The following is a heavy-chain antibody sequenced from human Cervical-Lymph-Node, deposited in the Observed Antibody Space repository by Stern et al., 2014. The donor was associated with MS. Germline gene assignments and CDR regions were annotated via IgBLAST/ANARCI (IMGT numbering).Heavy chain of an antibody. D-gene: IGHD6-19*01. CDR2: VNGDGTFT. CDR3: ARALQWLDFDY. Sequence: VQLVQSGGCVVQPGESLRLSCAASTFTFYSYWMHWVRQGPGKGLEWVARVNGDGTFTSYADSVKGRFTISRDNAKNTVYLQMNSLTAEDTAVYYCARALQWLDFDYWGQGTLVTVSS. J-gene: IGHJ4*02. V-gene: IGHV3-74*02. CDR1: TFTFYSYW.